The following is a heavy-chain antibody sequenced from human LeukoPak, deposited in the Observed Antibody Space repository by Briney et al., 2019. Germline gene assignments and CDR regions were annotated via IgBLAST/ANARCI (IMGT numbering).Heavy chain of an antibody. Sequence: ASVKVSCKASGYTFTSYDINWVRQATGRGLEWMGWMNPNSGNTGYAQKFQGRVTMTRNTSISTAYMELSSLRSEDTAVYYCARGRYDFWSGYYSNGWFDPWGQGTLVTVSS. CDR1: GYTFTSYD. J-gene: IGHJ5*02. V-gene: IGHV1-8*01. CDR2: MNPNSGNT. CDR3: ARGRYDFWSGYYSNGWFDP. D-gene: IGHD3-3*01.